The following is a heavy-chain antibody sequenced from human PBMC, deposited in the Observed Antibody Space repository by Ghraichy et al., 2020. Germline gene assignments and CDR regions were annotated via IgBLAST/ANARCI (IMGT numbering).Heavy chain of an antibody. V-gene: IGHV3-15*01. D-gene: IGHD2-21*01. CDR2: IKSKTDGGTA. Sequence: LTCAASGFTFTNAWMSWVRQAPGKGLEWVGRIKSKTDGGTADYAAPVKGRFTISRDDSKNTLYLQMNSLKTEDTAVYYCITDPHIPYYFDYWGQGTLVTVSS. J-gene: IGHJ4*02. CDR3: ITDPHIPYYFDY. CDR1: GFTFTNAW.